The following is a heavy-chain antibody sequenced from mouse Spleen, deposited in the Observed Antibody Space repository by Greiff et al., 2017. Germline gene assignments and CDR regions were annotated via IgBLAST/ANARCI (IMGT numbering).Heavy chain of an antibody. CDR1: GFSLTSYG. CDR3: ARNPYYGNYNAMDY. D-gene: IGHD2-10*01. V-gene: IGHV2-6*02. Sequence: VQLVESGPGLVAPSQSLSITCTVSGFSLTSYGVHWVRQPPGKGLEWLVVIWSDGSTTYNSALKSRLSISKDNSKSQVFLKMNSLQTDDTAMYYCARNPYYGNYNAMDYWGQGTSVTVSS. J-gene: IGHJ4*01. CDR2: IWSDGST.